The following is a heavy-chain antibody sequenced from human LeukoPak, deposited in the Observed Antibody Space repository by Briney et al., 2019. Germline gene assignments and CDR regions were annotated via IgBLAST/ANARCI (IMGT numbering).Heavy chain of an antibody. D-gene: IGHD6-6*01. Sequence: GGSLRLSCAASGFTFSRYWMSWVRQAPGKGLEWVANIKQDGSEKYYVDSVKGRFTISRDNAKNSLYLQMNSLRAEDTAVYYCARMEQLVGNFDYWGQGTLVTVSS. J-gene: IGHJ4*02. CDR3: ARMEQLVGNFDY. CDR1: GFTFSRYW. V-gene: IGHV3-7*01. CDR2: IKQDGSEK.